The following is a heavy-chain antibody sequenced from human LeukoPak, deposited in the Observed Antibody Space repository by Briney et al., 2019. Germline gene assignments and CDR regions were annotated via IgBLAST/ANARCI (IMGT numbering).Heavy chain of an antibody. J-gene: IGHJ6*02. Sequence: GASVKVSCKASGYTFTSYGISWVRQAPGQGLEWMGWISAYNGNTNYAQKLQGRVTMTTDTSTSTAYMELRSLRSDDTAVYYCARRYCGGDCYFADYYYYYGMDVWGQGTTVTVPS. CDR2: ISAYNGNT. CDR1: GYTFTSYG. D-gene: IGHD2-21*02. V-gene: IGHV1-18*01. CDR3: ARRYCGGDCYFADYYYYYGMDV.